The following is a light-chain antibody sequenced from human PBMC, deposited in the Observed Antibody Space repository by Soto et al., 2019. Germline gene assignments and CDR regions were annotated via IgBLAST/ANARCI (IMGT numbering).Light chain of an antibody. CDR2: VEGSGNY. J-gene: IGLJ3*02. CDR1: SCHSSYS. V-gene: IGLV4-60*02. Sequence: QLVLTQSSSASASLGSSVKLTCTLSSCHSSYSIAWHQQQTEKAPRYLMKVEGSGNYNKGNGVPDRFSGSSSGADRYLIISSHQFEDEADYYCETGDSNTRVFGGGTKRTVL. CDR3: ETGDSNTRV.